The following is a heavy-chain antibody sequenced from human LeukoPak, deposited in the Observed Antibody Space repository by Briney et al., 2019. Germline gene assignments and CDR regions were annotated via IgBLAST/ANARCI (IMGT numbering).Heavy chain of an antibody. J-gene: IGHJ4*02. V-gene: IGHV3-9*01. CDR1: GFTFDDYA. CDR2: ISWNSGSI. D-gene: IGHD6-19*01. Sequence: GGSLRLSCAASGFTFDDYAMHWVRHAPGKGLEWVSGISWNSGSIGYADSVKGRFTISRDNAKNSLYLQMNSLRAEDTALYYCAKGPYSSGWYYFDYWGQGTLVTVSP. CDR3: AKGPYSSGWYYFDY.